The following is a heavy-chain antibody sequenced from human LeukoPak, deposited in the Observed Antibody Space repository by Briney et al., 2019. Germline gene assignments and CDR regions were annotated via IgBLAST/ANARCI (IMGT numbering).Heavy chain of an antibody. V-gene: IGHV5-51*01. CDR3: ARHLSSDRVAYDI. D-gene: IGHD6-6*01. J-gene: IGHJ3*02. CDR1: GFTFSTYW. CDR2: LYAGGSDT. Sequence: GESLKISCKGSGFTFSTYWIDWVRQMPGKGLEWMGLLYAGGSDTRYSPSFQGQVSISVDKSISTAYLQWNSLKASDTAMYYCARHLSSDRVAYDIWGQGTMVTVSA.